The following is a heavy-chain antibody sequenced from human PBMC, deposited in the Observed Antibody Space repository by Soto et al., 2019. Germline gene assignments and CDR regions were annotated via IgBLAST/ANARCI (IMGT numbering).Heavy chain of an antibody. CDR1: GFTFSSYA. D-gene: IGHD2-15*01. J-gene: IGHJ5*02. Sequence: QPGGSLRLSCAASGFTFSSYAMSWVRQAPGKGLEWVSAISGSGGSTYYADSGKGRFTISRDNSKNTLYLQMNSLRAEDTAVYYCAKDRSIVWRGGWFDPCGQGTLVTFSS. CDR3: AKDRSIVWRGGWFDP. V-gene: IGHV3-23*01. CDR2: ISGSGGST.